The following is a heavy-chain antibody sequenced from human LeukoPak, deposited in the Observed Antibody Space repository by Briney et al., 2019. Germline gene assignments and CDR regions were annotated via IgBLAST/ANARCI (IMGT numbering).Heavy chain of an antibody. CDR3: ARHRAAAEGGALDY. CDR1: GYSFTSYW. Sequence: GESLKISCKGYGYSFTSYWIGWVRPMPGKGLEWMGIIYPGDSDTRYSPSFQGQVTISADKSIGAAYLQWSSLKASDNAMYYCARHRAAAEGGALDYWGQGTLVTVFS. V-gene: IGHV5-51*01. CDR2: IYPGDSDT. D-gene: IGHD6-13*01. J-gene: IGHJ4*02.